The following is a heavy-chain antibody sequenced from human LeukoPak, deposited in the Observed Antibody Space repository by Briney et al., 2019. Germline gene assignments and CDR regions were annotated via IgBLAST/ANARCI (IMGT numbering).Heavy chain of an antibody. CDR3: ASRGTAMALAEFHY. J-gene: IGHJ4*02. Sequence: SETLSLTCAVYGGSFSGYYWSWIRQPPGKGLEWIGEINHSGSTNYNPSLKSRVTISVDTSKNQFSLKLSSVTAADTAVYYCASRGTAMALAEFHYWGQGTLVTVSS. V-gene: IGHV4-34*01. D-gene: IGHD5-18*01. CDR2: INHSGST. CDR1: GGSFSGYY.